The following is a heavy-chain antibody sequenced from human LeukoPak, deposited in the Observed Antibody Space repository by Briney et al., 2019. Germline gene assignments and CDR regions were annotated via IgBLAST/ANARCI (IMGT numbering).Heavy chain of an antibody. V-gene: IGHV1-2*02. CDR1: GYTFTTWY. CDR2: INTNSGDT. Sequence: GASVKVSCKASGYTFTTWYMHWVRQAPGQGPEWMGWINTNSGDTKYAQKFQGRVTMTRDTSINTAYMELSRLRSDDTAVYYCAREQGYQIEAFDIWGQGTMVTVSS. J-gene: IGHJ3*02. CDR3: AREQGYQIEAFDI. D-gene: IGHD6-13*01.